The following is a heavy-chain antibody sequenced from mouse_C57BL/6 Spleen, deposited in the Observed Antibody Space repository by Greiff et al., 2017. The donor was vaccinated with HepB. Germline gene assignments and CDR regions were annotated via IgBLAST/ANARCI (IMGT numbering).Heavy chain of an antibody. CDR1: GYTFTDYE. CDR2: IDPETGGT. V-gene: IGHV1-15*01. J-gene: IGHJ3*01. Sequence: VHLVESGAELVRPGASVTLSCKASGYTFTDYEMHWVKQTPVHGLEWIGAIDPETGGTAYNQKFKGKAILTADKSSSTAYMELRSLTSEDSAVYYCTRSVITTVGRAWFAYWGQGTLVTVSA. CDR3: TRSVITTVGRAWFAY. D-gene: IGHD1-1*01.